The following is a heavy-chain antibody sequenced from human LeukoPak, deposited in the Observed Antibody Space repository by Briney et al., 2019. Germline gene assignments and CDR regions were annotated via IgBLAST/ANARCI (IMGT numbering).Heavy chain of an antibody. CDR1: GFTFSSYD. J-gene: IGHJ4*02. CDR3: ARGRPWFGEFNDFDN. V-gene: IGHV3-13*01. CDR2: ITSDDGT. Sequence: GGSLRLSCAASGFTFSSYDMHWVRHAKGKSLEWVSGITSDDGTHYSASVKGRFIISRHNGKDSLSLQMNHLRAGDTAVYYCARGRPWFGEFNDFDNWGQGTLVTVSS. D-gene: IGHD3-10*01.